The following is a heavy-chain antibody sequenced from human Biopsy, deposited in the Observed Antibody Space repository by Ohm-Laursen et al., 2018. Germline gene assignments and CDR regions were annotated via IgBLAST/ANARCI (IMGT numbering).Heavy chain of an antibody. D-gene: IGHD3-3*01. Sequence: SDTLSLTCSVSGASIRSYYWSWIRQSSEKGLEWIGHIYYTGTTNYDPSLKSRVTMSVDSAANQFSLRLTSVTAADTAVYYCARVRGGFLEWFDYWGQGTLVTVSS. CDR1: GASIRSYY. V-gene: IGHV4-59*07. J-gene: IGHJ5*01. CDR2: IYYTGTT. CDR3: ARVRGGFLEWFDY.